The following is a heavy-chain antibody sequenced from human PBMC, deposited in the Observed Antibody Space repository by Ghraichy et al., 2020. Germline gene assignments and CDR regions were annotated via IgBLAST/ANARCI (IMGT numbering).Heavy chain of an antibody. V-gene: IGHV4-34*01. D-gene: IGHD6-6*01. CDR2: VHPSGTT. CDR1: GGPITGYY. J-gene: IGHJ4*02. CDR3: ARLGRITIVQLGPTEE. Sequence: SETLSLTCAVSGGPITGYYWSWVRQPPGQGLEWIGEVHPSGTTIYNPSLKGRVTISVDTSKNQFSLRLTSLTAADTAVYYCARLGRITIVQLGPTEEWGQGTLVTVSS.